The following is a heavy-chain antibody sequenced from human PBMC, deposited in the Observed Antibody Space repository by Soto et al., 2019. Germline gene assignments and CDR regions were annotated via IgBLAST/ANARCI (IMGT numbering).Heavy chain of an antibody. Sequence: SETLSLTCSVSGGSIRSYYWSWIRQPPGKGLEWIGYIYDSGSTNYNPALKSRVTISVDTSKKQFSLKMSSVTAADTAVYYCARRVTMVRGVIMIDVFDIWGQGTMVTVSS. D-gene: IGHD3-10*01. CDR2: IYDSGST. CDR1: GGSIRSYY. CDR3: ARRVTMVRGVIMIDVFDI. V-gene: IGHV4-59*01. J-gene: IGHJ3*02.